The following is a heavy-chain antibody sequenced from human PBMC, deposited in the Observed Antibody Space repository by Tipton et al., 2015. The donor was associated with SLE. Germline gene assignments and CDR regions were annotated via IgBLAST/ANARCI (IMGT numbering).Heavy chain of an antibody. V-gene: IGHV4-59*01. J-gene: IGHJ6*02. D-gene: IGHD2-21*02. CDR1: GGSISSYF. CDR3: ARGMVTWRGAILGVDV. Sequence: LRLSCTVSGGSISSYFWSWIRQPPGKGLEWIGYIYYSGSTNYNPSLKSRVTISVDTSKNQFSLKLSSVTAADTAVYYCARGMVTWRGAILGVDVWGQGTTVTVSS. CDR2: IYYSGST.